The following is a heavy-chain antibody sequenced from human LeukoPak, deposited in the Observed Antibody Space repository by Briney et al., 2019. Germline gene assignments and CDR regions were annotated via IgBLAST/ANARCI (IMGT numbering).Heavy chain of an antibody. Sequence: SQTLSLTCAISGDSVSSNSAAWNWIRQSPSRGLEWLGRTYYRSKWYNNYALSVKSRMTVNPDTSKNQISLQLNSVTPEDTAVYYCARESAGTYYFDYWGQGALVTVPS. CDR3: ARESAGTYYFDY. CDR1: GDSVSSNSAA. CDR2: TYYRSKWYN. J-gene: IGHJ4*02. D-gene: IGHD6-19*01. V-gene: IGHV6-1*01.